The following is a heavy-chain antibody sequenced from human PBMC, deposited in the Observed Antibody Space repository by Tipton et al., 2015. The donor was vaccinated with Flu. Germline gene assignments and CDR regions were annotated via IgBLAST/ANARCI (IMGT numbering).Heavy chain of an antibody. CDR1: GDSISSSSYY. J-gene: IGHJ4*02. V-gene: IGHV4-39*07. CDR3: AREGRREQLALDY. Sequence: TLSLTCTVSGDSISSSSYYWGWIRQPPGKGLEWIGSIYYSGSTYYNPSLKSRATISVDTPKNQFSLKLSSVTAADTAVYYCAREGRREQLALDYWGQGTLVTVSS. CDR2: IYYSGST. D-gene: IGHD6-6*01.